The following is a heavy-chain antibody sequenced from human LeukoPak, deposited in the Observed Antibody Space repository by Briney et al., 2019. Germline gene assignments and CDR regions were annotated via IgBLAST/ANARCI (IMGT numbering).Heavy chain of an antibody. CDR2: ISGSGGST. CDR3: AKDLEGCGGDCYTDDY. Sequence: PGGSLRLSCAASGFTFNSYAMSWVRQAPGKGLEWVSAISGSGGSTYYADSVKGRFTISRDNSKNTLYLQMNSLRAEDTAVYYCAKDLEGCGGDCYTDDYWGQGTLVTVSS. CDR1: GFTFNSYA. D-gene: IGHD2-21*02. J-gene: IGHJ4*02. V-gene: IGHV3-23*01.